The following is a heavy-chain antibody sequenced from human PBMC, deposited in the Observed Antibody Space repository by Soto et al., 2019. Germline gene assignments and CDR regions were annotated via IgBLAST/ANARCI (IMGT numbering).Heavy chain of an antibody. CDR3: VRNYYDSSGDYGLSDY. CDR2: IRSGGDKT. D-gene: IGHD3-22*01. Sequence: PGGSLRLSCSASGFTLSSYAIHWVRQGAGKGLAYVSAIRSGGDKTYYADSVKGRFTISRDNSKNTVYLQMTSLRVEDTAVYYCVRNYYDSSGDYGLSDYWGLGTLVTSPQ. V-gene: IGHV3-64D*06. J-gene: IGHJ4*02. CDR1: GFTLSSYA.